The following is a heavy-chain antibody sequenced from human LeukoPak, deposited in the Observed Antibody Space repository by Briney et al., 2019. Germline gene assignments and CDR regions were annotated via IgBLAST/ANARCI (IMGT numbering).Heavy chain of an antibody. CDR1: GLTSSNYA. D-gene: IGHD3-10*01. Sequence: GGSLRLSCAASGLTSSNYAMHWVRQAPGKGLEWVAVISYDGGNKYHADSVKGRFTISRDNSKNTLYLQMNSLRVEDTALYYCASDGGSYWGQGTLVTVSS. CDR2: ISYDGGNK. J-gene: IGHJ4*02. V-gene: IGHV3-30-3*01. CDR3: ASDGGSY.